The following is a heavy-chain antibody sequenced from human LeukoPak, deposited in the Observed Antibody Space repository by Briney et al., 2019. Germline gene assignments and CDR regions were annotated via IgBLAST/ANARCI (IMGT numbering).Heavy chain of an antibody. J-gene: IGHJ4*02. CDR2: IYYSGST. CDR1: GGSISSYY. D-gene: IGHD1-26*01. Sequence: SETLSLTCTVSGGSISSYYWSWIRQPPGKGLEWIGYIYYSGSTNYNPSLKSRVTISVDTSKNQFSPKLSSVTAADTAVYYCARISAYSGTYYWGQGTLVTVSS. V-gene: IGHV4-59*08. CDR3: ARISAYSGTYY.